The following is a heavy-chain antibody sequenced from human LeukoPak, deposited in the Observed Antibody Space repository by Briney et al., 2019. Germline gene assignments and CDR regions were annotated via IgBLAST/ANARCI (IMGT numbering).Heavy chain of an antibody. J-gene: IGHJ4*02. D-gene: IGHD2-2*01. CDR1: GDTFTSYG. CDR3: ARDRTTSTIVVVPAAIPSTFDY. V-gene: IGHV1-18*01. Sequence: GASVKVSCKASGDTFTSYGISWVRQAPGQGLEWMGWISAYNGNTNYAQKLQGRVTMTTDTSTSTAYMELRSLRSDDTAVYYCARDRTTSTIVVVPAAIPSTFDYWGQGTLVTVSS. CDR2: ISAYNGNT.